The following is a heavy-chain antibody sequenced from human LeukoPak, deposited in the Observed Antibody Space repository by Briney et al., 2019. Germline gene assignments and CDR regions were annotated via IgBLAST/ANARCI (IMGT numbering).Heavy chain of an antibody. CDR1: GFTFSIYE. CDR3: ARDQDFQQ. V-gene: IGHV3-48*03. J-gene: IGHJ1*01. Sequence: GGSLRLSCAASGFTFSIYEMNWVRQAPGKGLEWVSYISSSGSTMHYADSVKGRFTISRDNAKNSVYLHMNSLRAEDTAVYYCARDQDFQQWGQSTLVTVSS. CDR2: ISSSGSTM.